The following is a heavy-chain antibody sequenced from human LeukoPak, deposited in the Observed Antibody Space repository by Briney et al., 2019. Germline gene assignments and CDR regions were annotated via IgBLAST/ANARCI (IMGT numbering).Heavy chain of an antibody. CDR2: IYYSGST. J-gene: IGHJ3*02. CDR3: ARGQGHAFDI. Sequence: PSETLSLTCTVSGGSISSYYWSWIRQPPGKGLEWIGYIYYSGSTNYNPSLKSRVTISVDTSKNQFSLKLSSVTAADTTVYYCARGQGHAFDIWGQGTMVTVSS. CDR1: GGSISSYY. V-gene: IGHV4-59*01.